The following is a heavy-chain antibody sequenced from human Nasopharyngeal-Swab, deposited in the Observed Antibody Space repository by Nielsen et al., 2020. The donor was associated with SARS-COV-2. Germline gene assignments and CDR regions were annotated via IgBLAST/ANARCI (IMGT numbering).Heavy chain of an antibody. J-gene: IGHJ4*02. CDR1: GFIFSASA. V-gene: IGHV3-73*01. CDR2: IGDKDHNYAT. CDR3: TTDFYFDY. Sequence: GESLKISCAASGFIFSASAMHWVRQASGKGLEWVGRIGDKDHNYATTYVASVHSRFTNSKDDSKNTAFLQMDSLKTEDTSLYYCTTDFYFDYWGQGTLVTVSS.